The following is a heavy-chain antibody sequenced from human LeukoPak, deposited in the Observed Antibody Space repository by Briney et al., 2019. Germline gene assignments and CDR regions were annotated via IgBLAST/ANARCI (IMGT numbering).Heavy chain of an antibody. CDR1: GGTFSSYA. V-gene: IGHV1-69*13. D-gene: IGHD4-11*01. J-gene: IGHJ5*02. CDR3: ARSTTVTTGMGFDP. CDR2: IIPIFGTA. Sequence: SVKVSCKASGGTFSSYAISWVRQAPGQGLEWMGGIIPIFGTANYAQKFQGRVTITADESTSTAYMELSSLRSEDTAVYYCARSTTVTTGMGFDPWGQGTLVTVSS.